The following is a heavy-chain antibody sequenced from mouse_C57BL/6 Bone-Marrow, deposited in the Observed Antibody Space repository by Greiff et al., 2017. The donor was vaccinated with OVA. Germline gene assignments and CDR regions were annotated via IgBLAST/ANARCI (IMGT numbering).Heavy chain of an antibody. CDR2: INSDGGST. J-gene: IGHJ1*03. D-gene: IGHD1-1*01. V-gene: IGHV5-2*01. CDR3: ARQADYYGSSYGYFDV. CDR1: EYEFPSHD. Sequence: DVKLVESGGGLVQPGESLKLSCESNEYEFPSHDMSWVRKTPEKRLELVAAINSDGGSTYYPDTMERRFIISRDNTKKTLYLQMSSLRSEDTALYYCARQADYYGSSYGYFDVWGTGTTVTVSS.